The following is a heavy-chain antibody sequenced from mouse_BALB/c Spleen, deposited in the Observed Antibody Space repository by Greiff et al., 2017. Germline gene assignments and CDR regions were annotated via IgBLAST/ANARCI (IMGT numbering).Heavy chain of an antibody. D-gene: IGHD1-1*01. J-gene: IGHJ4*01. CDR3: ARFSPDYYGSSYDAMDY. CDR1: GFTFSSFG. CDR2: ISSGSSTI. V-gene: IGHV5-17*02. Sequence: EVMLVESGGGLVQPGGSRKLSCAASGFTFSSFGMHWVRQAPEKGLEWVAYISSGSSTIYYADTVKGRFTISRDNPKNTLFLQMTSLRSEDTAMYYCARFSPDYYGSSYDAMDYWGQGTSVTVSS.